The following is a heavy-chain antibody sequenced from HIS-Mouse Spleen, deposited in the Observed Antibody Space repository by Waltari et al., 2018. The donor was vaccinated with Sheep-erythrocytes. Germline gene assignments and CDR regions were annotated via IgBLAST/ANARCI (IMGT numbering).Heavy chain of an antibody. J-gene: IGHJ4*02. Sequence: EVQLVESGGGLVQPGRSLRLSCAASGFTFSSYSMNWVRQAPGKVLEWVSSISSSSSYIYYADSVKGRFTISRDNAKNSLYLQMNSLRAEDTAVYYCARVAAVTTYYFDYWGQGTLVTVSS. CDR1: GFTFSSYS. CDR2: ISSSSSYI. V-gene: IGHV3-21*01. CDR3: ARVAAVTTYYFDY. D-gene: IGHD4-17*01.